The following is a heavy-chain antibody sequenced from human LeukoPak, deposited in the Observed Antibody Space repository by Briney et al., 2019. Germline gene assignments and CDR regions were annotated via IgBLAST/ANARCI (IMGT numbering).Heavy chain of an antibody. J-gene: IGHJ6*03. Sequence: SETLSLTCAVYGGSFSGYYWSWIRQPPGKGLEWIGEINHSGSTNYNPSLKSRVTISVDTSKNQFSLKLSSVTTADTAVYYCARVEEGYGSGRRGNFYYYYMDVWGKGTTVTISS. CDR1: GGSFSGYY. D-gene: IGHD3-10*01. CDR3: ARVEEGYGSGRRGNFYYYYMDV. CDR2: INHSGST. V-gene: IGHV4-34*01.